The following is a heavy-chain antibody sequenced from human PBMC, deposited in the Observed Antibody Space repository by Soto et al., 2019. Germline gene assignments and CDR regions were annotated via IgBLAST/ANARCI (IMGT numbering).Heavy chain of an antibody. J-gene: IGHJ6*02. V-gene: IGHV5-10-1*01. CDR2: IDPSDSYT. D-gene: IGHD3-10*01. CDR3: ARLGGGSGSYYKSGGMDV. CDR1: GYSFTSYW. Sequence: GESLKISCNGSGYSFTSYWISWVRQMPWKGLEWMGRIDPSDSYTNYSPSFQGHVTISADKSISTAYLQWSSLKASDTAMYYCARLGGGSGSYYKSGGMDVWGQGTTVTVSS.